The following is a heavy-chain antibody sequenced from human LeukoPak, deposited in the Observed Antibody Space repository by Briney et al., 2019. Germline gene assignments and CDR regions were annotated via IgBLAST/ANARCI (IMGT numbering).Heavy chain of an antibody. CDR3: ARDFMYSSSCTGC. CDR2: INGDGSST. V-gene: IGHV3-74*01. J-gene: IGHJ4*02. D-gene: IGHD6-13*01. Sequence: PGGSLRLSCAASGFTLSNAWMSWVRQAPGKGLVWVSRINGDGSSTSYADSVKGRFTISKDNAKNTLYLQMNSLRAEDTAMYYCARDFMYSSSCTGCWGQGTLVTVSS. CDR1: GFTLSNAW.